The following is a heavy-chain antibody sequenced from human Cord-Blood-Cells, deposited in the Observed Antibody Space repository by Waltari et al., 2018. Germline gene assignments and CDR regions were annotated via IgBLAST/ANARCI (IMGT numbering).Heavy chain of an antibody. CDR2: INPNSGGT. D-gene: IGHD1-26*01. CDR1: GYTFTGYY. J-gene: IGHJ6*03. V-gene: IGHV1-2*02. Sequence: QVQLVPSGAEVKKPGASVKVSCKASGYTFTGYYMHWVRQAHVQGLEWMGWINPNSGGTNYAQKFQGRVTMTRDTSISTAYMELSRLRSDDTAVYYCARVAGAINYYYYYYMDVWGKGTTVTVSS. CDR3: ARVAGAINYYYYYYMDV.